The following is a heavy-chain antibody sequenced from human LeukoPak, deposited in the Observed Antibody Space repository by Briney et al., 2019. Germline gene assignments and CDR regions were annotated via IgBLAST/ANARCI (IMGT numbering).Heavy chain of an antibody. CDR1: GFTFSSYG. CDR2: ISYDGSNK. CDR3: AKDKNWATEMYYFDY. V-gene: IGHV3-30*18. J-gene: IGHJ4*02. Sequence: PGRSLRLSCAASGFTFSSYGKHWVRQAPGKGLEWVAVISYDGSNKYYADSVKGRFTISRDNSKNTLYLQMNSLRAEDTAAYYCAKDKNWATEMYYFDYWGQGTLVTVSS. D-gene: IGHD5-24*01.